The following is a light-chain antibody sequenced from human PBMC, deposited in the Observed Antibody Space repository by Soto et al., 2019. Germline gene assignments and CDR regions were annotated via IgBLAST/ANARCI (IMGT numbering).Light chain of an antibody. J-gene: IGKJ1*01. V-gene: IGKV1-39*01. CDR2: AAS. CDR1: QNIRTY. CDR3: QQTLSVPRT. Sequence: DIEMTQSPPFLSASVGDRVTITCRASQNIRTYLSWYQQKQGKXXTXXIYAASTLQRGVPSRFSVITTGTDLTITISSLQPEDGETDYGQQTLSVPRTFGLGTKVDIK.